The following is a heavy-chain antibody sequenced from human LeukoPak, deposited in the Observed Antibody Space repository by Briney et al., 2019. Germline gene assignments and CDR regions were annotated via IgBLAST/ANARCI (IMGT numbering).Heavy chain of an antibody. V-gene: IGHV3-23*01. CDR2: ISGGGHTT. CDR3: ARVNGVLRGIFDY. Sequence: GGPLTLSRAACGFLLRNYAITWLRQAPGKGLEGVTAISGGGHTTYYAAVVMGRYTISRDNSKRTVYLKVNSLSAEDWAVYYCARVNGVLRGIFDYWGQGTLVTVSS. CDR1: GFLLRNYA. D-gene: IGHD3-10*01. J-gene: IGHJ4*02.